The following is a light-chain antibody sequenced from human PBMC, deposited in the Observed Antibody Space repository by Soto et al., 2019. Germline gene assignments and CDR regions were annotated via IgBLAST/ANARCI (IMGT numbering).Light chain of an antibody. V-gene: IGKV3-20*01. CDR2: GAS. Sequence: EIVMTQSPATLPVSPGERATLSCRASQTVYNGFLAWYQQKPGQAPRLLIYGASSRATGIPDRFSGSGSGTDFTLTISSLEPEDFAVYYCQQYVSSPRTFGQGTKVDIK. CDR1: QTVYNGF. CDR3: QQYVSSPRT. J-gene: IGKJ1*01.